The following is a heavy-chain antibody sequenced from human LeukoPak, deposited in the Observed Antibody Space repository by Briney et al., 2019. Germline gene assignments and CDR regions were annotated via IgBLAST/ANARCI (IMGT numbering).Heavy chain of an antibody. CDR3: ARDGYYYDSSGYWHDAFDI. D-gene: IGHD3-22*01. CDR2: IYYSVST. Sequence: SEPLSLTSTVSGGSISSYYWSWIRPPPGKGLEWIGYIYYSVSTNYNPSLKSRVTISVDTSKNQFSLKLSSVTAADTAVYYCARDGYYYDSSGYWHDAFDIWGQGTMVTVSS. J-gene: IGHJ3*02. CDR1: GGSISSYY. V-gene: IGHV4-59*01.